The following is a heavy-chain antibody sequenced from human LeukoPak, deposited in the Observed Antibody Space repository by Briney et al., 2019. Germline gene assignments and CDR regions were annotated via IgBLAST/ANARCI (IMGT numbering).Heavy chain of an antibody. V-gene: IGHV3-23*01. CDR2: ISGSGGST. D-gene: IGHD4-23*01. Sequence: GGSLRLSCAASGFTFSSYAMSWVRQAPGKGLEWVSAISGSGGSTYYADSVKGRFTISRDNSKNTLYLQMNSLRAEDTAVYYCAKGKRVTTVVTAVDYWGQGTLVTVSS. J-gene: IGHJ4*02. CDR1: GFTFSSYA. CDR3: AKGKRVTTVVTAVDY.